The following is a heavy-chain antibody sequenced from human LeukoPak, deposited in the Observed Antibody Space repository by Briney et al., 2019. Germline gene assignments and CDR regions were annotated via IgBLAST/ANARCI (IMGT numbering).Heavy chain of an antibody. Sequence: GGSLRLSCAACGFTFSNYGMHWVRQAPGKGLEWVALIWYDGSNKYYTDSVKGRLTISRDNSKDTLFLQMNSLRAEDTAVYYCAREGPRGNSQFDYWGQGTLVTVSS. J-gene: IGHJ4*02. D-gene: IGHD2/OR15-2a*01. CDR1: GFTFSNYG. CDR2: IWYDGSNK. CDR3: AREGPRGNSQFDY. V-gene: IGHV3-33*01.